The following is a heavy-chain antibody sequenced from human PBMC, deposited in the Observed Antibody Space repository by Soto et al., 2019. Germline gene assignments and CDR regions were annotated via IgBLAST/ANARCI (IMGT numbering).Heavy chain of an antibody. J-gene: IGHJ6*02. CDR2: IYYSGST. Sequence: SETLSLTCTVSGGSVSSGSYHWTWIRQPPGRGLEWIGYIYYSGSTNYNPSLKSRVTISVDTSKNQFSLKLSSVTAADTAVYYCARDNMRARDGMDVWGQGTTVTVSS. D-gene: IGHD3-16*01. CDR1: GGSVSSGSYH. V-gene: IGHV4-61*01. CDR3: ARDNMRARDGMDV.